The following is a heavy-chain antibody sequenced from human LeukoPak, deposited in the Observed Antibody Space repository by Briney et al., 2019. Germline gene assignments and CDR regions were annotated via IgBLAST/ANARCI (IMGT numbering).Heavy chain of an antibody. CDR2: IIPILGIA. Sequence: SVKVSCKASGGTFSSYAISWVRQAPGQGLEWMGGIIPILGIANYAQKFQGRVTITADKSASTAYMELSSLRSEDTAVYYCARDGSIAAAGKPPQNYYYYGMDVWGQGTTVTVSS. V-gene: IGHV1-69*04. CDR3: ARDGSIAAAGKPPQNYYYYGMDV. J-gene: IGHJ6*02. CDR1: GGTFSSYA. D-gene: IGHD6-13*01.